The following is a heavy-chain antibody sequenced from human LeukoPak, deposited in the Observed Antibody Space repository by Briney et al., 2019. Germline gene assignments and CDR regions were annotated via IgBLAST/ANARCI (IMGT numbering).Heavy chain of an antibody. D-gene: IGHD3-10*02. CDR3: AKDRSDNTTWYVGSH. CDR1: GFTFSTYA. CDR2: ISGSGYST. V-gene: IGHV3-23*01. J-gene: IGHJ4*02. Sequence: GGSLRLSCAASGFTFSTYAMSWVRQASGKGLEWVSSISGSGYSTYYADSVKGRFTISRDNSWNTLFLQMNSLRAEDTAVYYCAKDRSDNTTWYVGSHWGQGTLVTVSS.